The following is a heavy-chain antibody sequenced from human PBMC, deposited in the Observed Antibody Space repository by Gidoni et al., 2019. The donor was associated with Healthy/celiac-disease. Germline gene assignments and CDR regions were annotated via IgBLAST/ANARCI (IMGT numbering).Heavy chain of an antibody. V-gene: IGHV3-23*01. CDR2: ISGSGGST. CDR1: GFPFSSYA. D-gene: IGHD3-3*01. CDR3: AKDDGYDFWSGYYSFDY. Sequence: EVQLLESGGGLVQPGGSLRLSCAASGFPFSSYAMRWVRQAPGKGLEWVSAISGSGGSTYYADSVKGRFTISRDNSKNTLYLQMNSLRAEDTAVYYCAKDDGYDFWSGYYSFDYWGQGTLVTVSS. J-gene: IGHJ4*02.